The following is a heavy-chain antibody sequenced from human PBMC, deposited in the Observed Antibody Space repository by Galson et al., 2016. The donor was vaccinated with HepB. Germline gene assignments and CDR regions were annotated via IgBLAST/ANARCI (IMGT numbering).Heavy chain of an antibody. V-gene: IGHV4-30-2*01. Sequence: TLSLTCTVSGGSISGGGYSWTWIRQPPGKGLEWIGYKYHSGSTYYNPSLKSRLSISVDRSTNQFYLRLGSVTAADTAVYYCSGAMGYYWGQGILVTVSS. CDR1: GGSISGGGYS. D-gene: IGHD3-10*01. CDR2: KYHSGST. CDR3: SGAMGYY. J-gene: IGHJ4*02.